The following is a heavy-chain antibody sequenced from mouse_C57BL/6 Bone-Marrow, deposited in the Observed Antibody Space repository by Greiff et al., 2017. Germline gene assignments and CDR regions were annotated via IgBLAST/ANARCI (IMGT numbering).Heavy chain of an antibody. J-gene: IGHJ3*01. V-gene: IGHV1-39*01. D-gene: IGHD1-1*01. CDR2: INPNYGTT. Sequence: EVQLQESGPELVKPGASVKISCKASGYSFTDYNMNWVKQSNGKSLEWIGVINPNYGTTSYNQKFKGKATLTVDQSSSKASMQLNSLTSEDSAVYYCASSAYYGSSSCYWFAYWGQGTLVTVSA. CDR1: GYSFTDYN. CDR3: ASSAYYGSSSCYWFAY.